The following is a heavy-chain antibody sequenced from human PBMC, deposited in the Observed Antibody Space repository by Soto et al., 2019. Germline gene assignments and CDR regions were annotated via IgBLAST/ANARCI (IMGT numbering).Heavy chain of an antibody. V-gene: IGHV4-34*01. CDR2: INHSGSP. Sequence: PSETLSLTCAVYGGSFSGYYWSWLRQPPGKGLEWIGEINHSGSPNYNPSLKSRVTISVDTSKNQFSLKMTSVTAADMAVYYCATANWSHHYFDPWGQGTLVTVSS. D-gene: IGHD1-1*01. CDR3: ATANWSHHYFDP. CDR1: GGSFSGYY. J-gene: IGHJ5*02.